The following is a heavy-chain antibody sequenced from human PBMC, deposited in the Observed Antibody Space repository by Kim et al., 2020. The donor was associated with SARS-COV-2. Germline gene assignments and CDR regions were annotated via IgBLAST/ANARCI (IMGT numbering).Heavy chain of an antibody. Sequence: AESVKGRITISRDNAKNSLYLQMNRLRAEDTAVYYCARSVRIAVAGDFDYWGHGTLVTVSS. J-gene: IGHJ4*01. D-gene: IGHD6-19*01. V-gene: IGHV3-21*01. CDR3: ARSVRIAVAGDFDY.